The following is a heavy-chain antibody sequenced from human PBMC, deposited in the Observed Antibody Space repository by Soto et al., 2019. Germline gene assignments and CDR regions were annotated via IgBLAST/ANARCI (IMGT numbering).Heavy chain of an antibody. CDR1: GYSFTSYW. Sequence: PGESLKISCKGSGYSFTSYWISWVRQMPGKGLEWMGRIDPSDSYTNYSPSFQGHVTISADKSTNTVYLQWTGLLASDTALYFCAREHWDRTTPPYYYYYGLDIWGQGTTVTVSS. CDR2: IDPSDSYT. CDR3: AREHWDRTTPPYYYYYGLDI. V-gene: IGHV5-10-1*01. D-gene: IGHD7-27*01. J-gene: IGHJ6*02.